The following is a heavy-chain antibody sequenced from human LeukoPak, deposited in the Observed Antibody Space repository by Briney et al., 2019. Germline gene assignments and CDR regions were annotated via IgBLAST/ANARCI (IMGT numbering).Heavy chain of an antibody. CDR1: GFTFSSYA. V-gene: IGHV3-23*01. CDR3: ARDLGIAARHDY. D-gene: IGHD6-6*01. CDR2: ISSSGGST. Sequence: PGGSLRLSCAASGFTFSSYAMSWVRQAPGKGLEWVSTISSSGGSTYYADSVKGRFTISRDNSKNTLYLQMSGLRAEDTAVYYCARDLGIAARHDYWGQGTLVTVSS. J-gene: IGHJ4*02.